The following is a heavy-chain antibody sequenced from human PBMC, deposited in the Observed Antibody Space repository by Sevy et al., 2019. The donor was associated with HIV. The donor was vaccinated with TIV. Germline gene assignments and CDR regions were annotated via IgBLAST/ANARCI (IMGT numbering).Heavy chain of an antibody. CDR1: GGSISSGDYY. CDR2: IYYRGST. J-gene: IGHJ4*02. V-gene: IGHV4-30-4*01. CDR3: AREGRSGYYPFDY. D-gene: IGHD3-22*01. Sequence: SETLSLTCTVSGGSISSGDYYWSWIRQPPGKGLEWIGYIYYRGSTYYNPSLKSRVTISVDTSKNQFSLKLSSVTAADTAVYYCAREGRSGYYPFDYWGQGTLVTVSS.